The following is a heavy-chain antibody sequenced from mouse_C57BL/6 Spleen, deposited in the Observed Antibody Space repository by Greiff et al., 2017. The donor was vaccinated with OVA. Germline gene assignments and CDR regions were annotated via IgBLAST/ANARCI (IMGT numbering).Heavy chain of an antibody. CDR2: ISGGGGNT. V-gene: IGHV5-9*01. D-gene: IGHD1-1*01. Sequence: DVKLVESGGGLVKPGGSLKLSCAASGFTFSSYTMSWVRQTPEKRLEWVATISGGGGNTYYPDSVKGRFTISRDNAKNTLYLQMSSLRSEDTALYYCARRYGSSQYYFDYWGQGTTLTVSS. CDR1: GFTFSSYT. CDR3: ARRYGSSQYYFDY. J-gene: IGHJ2*01.